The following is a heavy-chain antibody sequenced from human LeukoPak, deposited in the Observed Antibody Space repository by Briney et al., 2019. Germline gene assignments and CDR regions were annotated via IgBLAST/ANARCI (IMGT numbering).Heavy chain of an antibody. J-gene: IGHJ3*02. D-gene: IGHD2-15*01. Sequence: GGSLRLSCAASGFTVSSNYMSWVRQAPGKGLEWVSVIYSGGSTYYADSVKGRFTISRDNSKNTLYLQMNSLRAEDTAVYYCARSAVYCSGGSCYFKVPDAFDIWGQGTMVTVSS. CDR2: IYSGGST. CDR3: ARSAVYCSGGSCYFKVPDAFDI. CDR1: GFTVSSNY. V-gene: IGHV3-53*01.